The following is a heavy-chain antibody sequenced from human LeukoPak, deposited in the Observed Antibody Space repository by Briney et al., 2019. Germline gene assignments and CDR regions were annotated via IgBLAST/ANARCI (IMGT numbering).Heavy chain of an antibody. J-gene: IGHJ4*02. D-gene: IGHD3-22*01. CDR2: ISSSSSYI. V-gene: IGHV3-21*01. Sequence: GGSLRLSCAASGFTFSSYSMNWVRQAPGKGLEWVSSISSSSSYIYYADSVKGRFTISRDNAKNSLYLQMNSLRAEDTAVYYCARAPYYSDSSGYYYFDYWGQGTLVTVSS. CDR3: ARAPYYSDSSGYYYFDY. CDR1: GFTFSSYS.